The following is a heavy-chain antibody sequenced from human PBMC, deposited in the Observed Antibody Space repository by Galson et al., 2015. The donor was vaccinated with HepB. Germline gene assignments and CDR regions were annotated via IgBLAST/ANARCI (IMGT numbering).Heavy chain of an antibody. J-gene: IGHJ6*03. CDR3: ARQSREYSSGWYLGSFNYMDV. CDR2: ISDSGNT. CDR1: GGSINYYY. Sequence: SETLSLTCTVSGGSINYYYWSWIQQSPGRGLEWIGYISDSGNTNYHPSLKSRVTISLDTSKNQFSLRLNSVTAADTAVYYCARQSREYSSGWYLGSFNYMDVWGKGSTVTVSS. D-gene: IGHD6-19*01. V-gene: IGHV4-59*01.